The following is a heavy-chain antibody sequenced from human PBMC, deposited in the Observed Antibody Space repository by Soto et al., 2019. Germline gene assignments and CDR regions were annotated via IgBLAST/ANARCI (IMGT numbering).Heavy chain of an antibody. D-gene: IGHD1-1*01. J-gene: IGHJ6*02. CDR2: ICHSGSP. Sequence: QVQLQESGPGLVKPSGTLSLTCAVSGGSISSSNWWSWVRQPPRKGLEWSAEICHSGSPNYNPPLKGRVTISVDKSKRQFSLKLSSATAEDTDVYYCARVERLTQRGYYYCLDVWGQGTTVTVSS. V-gene: IGHV4-4*02. CDR3: ARVERLTQRGYYYCLDV. CDR1: GGSISSSNW.